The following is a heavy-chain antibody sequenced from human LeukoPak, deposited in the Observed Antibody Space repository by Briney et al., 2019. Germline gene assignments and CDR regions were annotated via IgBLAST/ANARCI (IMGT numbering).Heavy chain of an antibody. CDR3: ARDLNYYFDY. Sequence: PGGSLRLSCAASGFTFSSYAMSWVRQAPGKGLEWVAVISYDGSNEYYADSVKGRFTISRDNSKNTLYLQMNSLRTEDTAVYYCARDLNYYFDYWGQGTLVTVSS. CDR2: ISYDGSNE. J-gene: IGHJ4*02. V-gene: IGHV3-30-3*01. CDR1: GFTFSSYA. D-gene: IGHD1-7*01.